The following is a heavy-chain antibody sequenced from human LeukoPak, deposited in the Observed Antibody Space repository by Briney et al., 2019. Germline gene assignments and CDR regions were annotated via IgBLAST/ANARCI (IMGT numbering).Heavy chain of an antibody. Sequence: PGGSLRLSCAASGFTFSSYEMNWVRQAPGKGLEWVSYISSSGNTKYYADSVKGRFTISRDNAKNSLYLQMNSLRVEDTAVYYCTRYIADSSGSPSPSAFNIWGQGTMVTVSS. CDR3: TRYIADSSGSPSPSAFNI. D-gene: IGHD3-22*01. V-gene: IGHV3-48*03. J-gene: IGHJ3*02. CDR1: GFTFSSYE. CDR2: ISSSGNTK.